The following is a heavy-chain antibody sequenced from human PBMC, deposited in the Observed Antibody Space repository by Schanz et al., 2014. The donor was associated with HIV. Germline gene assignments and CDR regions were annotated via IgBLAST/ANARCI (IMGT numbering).Heavy chain of an antibody. CDR1: GGTFSSDA. D-gene: IGHD1-1*01. V-gene: IGHV1-18*01. CDR2: ISVYNGNT. Sequence: QVQLVQSGAEVKKPGSSVKVSCKASGGTFSSDAFIWVRQAPGQGLEWMGWISVYNGNTNYAQRLKGRVTMTTDTSTNTAYMELRSLRSDDTAVYYCARDPNWNWNDEVSYFDPWGQGTLVTVSS. CDR3: ARDPNWNWNDEVSYFDP. J-gene: IGHJ5*02.